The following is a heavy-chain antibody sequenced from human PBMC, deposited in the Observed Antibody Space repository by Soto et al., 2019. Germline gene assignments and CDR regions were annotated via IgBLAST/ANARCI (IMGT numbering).Heavy chain of an antibody. CDR3: ASQIPGTYYYYYGMDV. V-gene: IGHV1-8*01. Sequence: QVQLVQSGAEVKKPGASVKVSCKASGYTFTSYDINWVRQATGQGLEWMGWMNPNSGNTGYAQKFQGRVTMTRNTSISTAYMELSSLRSEDTAVYYCASQIPGTYYYYYGMDVWGQGTTVTVSS. D-gene: IGHD1-1*01. CDR2: MNPNSGNT. J-gene: IGHJ6*02. CDR1: GYTFTSYD.